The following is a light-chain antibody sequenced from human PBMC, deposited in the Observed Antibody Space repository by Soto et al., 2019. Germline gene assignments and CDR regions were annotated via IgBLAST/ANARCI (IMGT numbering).Light chain of an antibody. CDR3: QQTASFPIT. V-gene: IGKV1-5*01. J-gene: IGKJ5*01. CDR1: QSISSW. CDR2: DAS. Sequence: DIQMTQSPSTLSASVGDRVTITCRASQSISSWLAWYQQKPGKAPKLLIYDASSLESGVPSRFSGSASGTDFILTISSLRLEDIATYYCQQTASFPITFGQGTRLEI.